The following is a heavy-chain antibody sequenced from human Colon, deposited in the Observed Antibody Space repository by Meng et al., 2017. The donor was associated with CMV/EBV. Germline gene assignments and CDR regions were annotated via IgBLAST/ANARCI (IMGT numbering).Heavy chain of an antibody. D-gene: IGHD5-12*01. CDR1: GWSISTYY. Sequence: GPAQGSGPGLVKPSEPLSLTCTVSGWSISTYYWSWSRQPAGGGLEWLGRISTNRNTDYNPSLNSRATIWLDTSNNQFSLKLTSVTAADTAVYYCVRGGYSGTQTGGVQEYWGQGTLVTVSS. J-gene: IGHJ4*02. V-gene: IGHV4-4*07. CDR2: ISTNRNT. CDR3: VRGGYSGTQTGGVQEY.